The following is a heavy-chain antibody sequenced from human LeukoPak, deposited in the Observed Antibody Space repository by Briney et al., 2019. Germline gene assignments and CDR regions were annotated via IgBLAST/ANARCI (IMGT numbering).Heavy chain of an antibody. J-gene: IGHJ4*02. V-gene: IGHV1-46*03. D-gene: IGHD3-22*01. CDR2: INPSGGST. CDR1: GYTFTSYY. CDR3: ARASDSSGYYAPQHYFDY. Sequence: ASVKGSCKASGYTFTSYYMHWVRQAPGQGLEWMGIINPSGGSTSYAQKFQGRVTMTRDTSTSTVYMELSSLRSEDTAVYYCARASDSSGYYAPQHYFDYWGQGTLVTVSS.